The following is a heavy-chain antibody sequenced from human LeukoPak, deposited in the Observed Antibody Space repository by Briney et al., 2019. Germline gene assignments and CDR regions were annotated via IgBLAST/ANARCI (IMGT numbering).Heavy chain of an antibody. D-gene: IGHD6-19*01. J-gene: IGHJ4*02. CDR2: ISWNSGSI. Sequence: GRSLRLSCAGSGFIFNNYAIHWVRQPPGKGLEWVSGISWNSGSIDYADSVKGRFTISRDNAKNSLYLQMNSLRVEDTAFYYCAKDNRRHYTSGPNPDSLHWGQGALVTVSS. V-gene: IGHV3-9*01. CDR3: AKDNRRHYTSGPNPDSLH. CDR1: GFIFNNYA.